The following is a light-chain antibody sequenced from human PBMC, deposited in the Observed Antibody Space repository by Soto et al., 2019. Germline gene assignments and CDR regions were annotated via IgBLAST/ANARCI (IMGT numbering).Light chain of an antibody. CDR3: QQYNSYSVT. CDR2: DAA. CDR1: QSINKW. V-gene: IGKV1-5*01. J-gene: IGKJ1*01. Sequence: IQMTQSPSTLSASVGDRVTITCRASQSINKWVAWFQQKSGRAPKLLIYDAATLQSGVPSRFSGTGSGTDFSLTISSLQPEDFATYYCQQYNSYSVTFGQGTKVEIK.